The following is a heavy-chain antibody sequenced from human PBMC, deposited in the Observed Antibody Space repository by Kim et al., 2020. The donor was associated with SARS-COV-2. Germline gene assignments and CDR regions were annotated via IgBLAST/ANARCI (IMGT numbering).Heavy chain of an antibody. CDR2: IYYSRST. CDR1: GGSISSSSYY. D-gene: IGHD3-3*01. J-gene: IGHJ6*02. Sequence: SETLSLTCTVSGGSISSSSYYWGWIRQPPGKGLEWIGSIYYSRSTYYNPSLKSRVTISVDTSKNQFSLKLSSVTAADTAVYYCARENGGVFGVVTINYYYYYGMDVWGQGTTVTVSS. CDR3: ARENGGVFGVVTINYYYYYGMDV. V-gene: IGHV4-39*07.